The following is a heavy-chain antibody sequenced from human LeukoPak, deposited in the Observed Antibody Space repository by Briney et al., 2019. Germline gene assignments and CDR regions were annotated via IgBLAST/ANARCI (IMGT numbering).Heavy chain of an antibody. CDR1: DSTFRSYS. Sequence: GGSLRLSXAASDSTFRSYSMNWVRQAPGKGLEWVSYISASSSTIKHADSVKGRFTISRDNAKNSLYLQMNSLRAEDTAVYFCARDYYYYMDVWGKGTTVTVSS. CDR3: ARDYYYYMDV. V-gene: IGHV3-48*01. CDR2: ISASSSTI. J-gene: IGHJ6*03.